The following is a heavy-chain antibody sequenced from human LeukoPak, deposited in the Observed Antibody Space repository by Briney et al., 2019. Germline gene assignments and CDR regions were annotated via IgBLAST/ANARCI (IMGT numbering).Heavy chain of an antibody. Sequence: SQTLSLTCAISGDSVSSNSSAWNWIRQSPSRGLGWLGRTYYRSKWYNDYAVSVKSRITINPDTSKNQFSLQLNSVTPEDTAVYYCARGVDYGGNRRFDYWGQGTLVTVSS. CDR2: TYYRSKWYN. CDR3: ARGVDYGGNRRFDY. CDR1: GDSVSSNSSA. V-gene: IGHV6-1*01. J-gene: IGHJ4*02. D-gene: IGHD4-17*01.